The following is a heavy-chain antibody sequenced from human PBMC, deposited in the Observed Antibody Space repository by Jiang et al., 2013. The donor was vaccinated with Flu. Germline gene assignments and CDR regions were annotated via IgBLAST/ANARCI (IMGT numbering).Heavy chain of an antibody. CDR2: ISGSGATA. CDR1: GFTFSNYD. CDR3: VKEGWELLDSYYYYLDV. J-gene: IGHJ6*03. V-gene: IGHV3-23*01. D-gene: IGHD1-26*01. Sequence: EVQLLESGGGLVQPGESLRLSCAVSGFTFSNYDMSWVRQAPGKGLEWVTDISGSGATANYADSVQGRFIISRDNSKNMLYLQMDGLRAEDTAVYYCVKEGWELLDSYYYYLDVWG.